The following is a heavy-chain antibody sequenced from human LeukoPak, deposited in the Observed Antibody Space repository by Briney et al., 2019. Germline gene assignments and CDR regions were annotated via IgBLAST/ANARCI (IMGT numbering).Heavy chain of an antibody. CDR3: ARGSPIQLWAQYLGYYMDV. CDR1: GYTFTAYY. CDR2: INSNSGDT. J-gene: IGHJ6*03. Sequence: ASVKVSCKASGYTFTAYYLHWVRQPPGQVLEWMGWINSNSGDTNSAQKFQGKVTLTRDTSITTAYMEMSSLSSDDTAVYYCARGSPIQLWAQYLGYYMDVWGKGTTVTISS. D-gene: IGHD5-18*01. V-gene: IGHV1-2*02.